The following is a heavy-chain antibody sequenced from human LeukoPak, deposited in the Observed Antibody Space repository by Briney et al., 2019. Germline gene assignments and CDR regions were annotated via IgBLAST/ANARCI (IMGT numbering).Heavy chain of an antibody. D-gene: IGHD3-22*01. Sequence: GGSLRLSCAGSGFTFNNNWMGWVRQAPGKGLEWVANIKQDGSEKYYVDSVKGRFTISRDNAKNSLSLQMNSLRAEDTAVYYCARDKYYDRYFDSWGQGTLVTVSS. CDR3: ARDKYYDRYFDS. J-gene: IGHJ4*02. CDR1: GFTFNNNW. CDR2: IKQDGSEK. V-gene: IGHV3-7*01.